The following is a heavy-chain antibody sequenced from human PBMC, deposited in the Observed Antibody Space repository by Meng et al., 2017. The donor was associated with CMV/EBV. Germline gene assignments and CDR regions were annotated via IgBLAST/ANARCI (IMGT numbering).Heavy chain of an antibody. V-gene: IGHV3-30*04. D-gene: IGHD2-2*01. CDR3: ARARGYCSTTSCWRTLDH. CDR2: RSIDGRDE. J-gene: IGHJ4*02. CDR1: GFTFRSYS. Sequence: GESLKISCVASGFTFRSYSIHWVRQAPGKGPEWVAVRSIDGRDEYYAESVKGRFTISRDNSKNTLDLQATSLRPEDTALYYCARARGYCSTTSCWRTLDHWGQGTLVTVSS.